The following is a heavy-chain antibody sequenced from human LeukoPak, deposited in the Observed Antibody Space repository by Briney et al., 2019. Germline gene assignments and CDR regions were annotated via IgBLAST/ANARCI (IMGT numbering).Heavy chain of an antibody. Sequence: SETLSLTCTVSGGSISSGSYYRSWIRQPAGKGLEWIGRIYTSGSTNYNPSLKSRVTISVDTSKNQFSLKLSSVTAADTAVYYCARGTPTTPFKYYYYYMDVWGKGTTVTVSS. V-gene: IGHV4-61*02. CDR3: ARGTPTTPFKYYYYYMDV. D-gene: IGHD5-12*01. CDR1: GGSISSGSYY. CDR2: IYTSGST. J-gene: IGHJ6*03.